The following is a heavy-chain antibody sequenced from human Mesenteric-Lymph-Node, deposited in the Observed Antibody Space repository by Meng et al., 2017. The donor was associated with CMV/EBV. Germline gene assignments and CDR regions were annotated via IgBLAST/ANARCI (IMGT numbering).Heavy chain of an antibody. D-gene: IGHD6-13*01. CDR1: GYTFTSYA. J-gene: IGHJ4*02. CDR3: ARWSSTSWAFDY. CDR2: INAGNGNT. V-gene: IGHV1-3*01. Sequence: SCKASGYTFTSYAMHWVRQAPGQRLEWMGWINAGNGNTKYSQKFQGRVTITRDTSASTDYMELSSLRSEDTAVYYCARWSSTSWAFDYWGQGTLVTVSS.